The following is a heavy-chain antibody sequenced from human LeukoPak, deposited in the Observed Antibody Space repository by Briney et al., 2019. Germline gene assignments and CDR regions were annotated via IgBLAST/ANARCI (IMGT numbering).Heavy chain of an antibody. V-gene: IGHV4-39*07. J-gene: IGHJ4*02. Sequence: PSETLSLTCTVSGGSISSCYWGWIRQPPGKGLEWIGSMYYSGSTYYNPSLKSRVTISINTSKNQFSLKLTSVTAADTAVYYCARAGGSGLIDYWGQGTLVTVSS. CDR3: ARAGGSGLIDY. CDR1: GGSISSCY. CDR2: MYYSGST. D-gene: IGHD6-19*01.